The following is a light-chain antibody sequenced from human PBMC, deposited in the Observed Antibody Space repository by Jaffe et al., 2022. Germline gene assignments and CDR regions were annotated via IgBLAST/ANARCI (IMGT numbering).Light chain of an antibody. CDR3: QQYGSSLET. CDR1: QSVSSSY. V-gene: IGKV3-20*01. CDR2: GAS. J-gene: IGKJ2*01. Sequence: EIVLTQSPGTLSLSPGERATLSCRASQSVSSSYLAWYQQKPGQAPRLLIYGASSRATGIPDRFSGSGSGTDFTLTISRLEPEDFAVYYCQQYGSSLETFGQGTKLEIK.